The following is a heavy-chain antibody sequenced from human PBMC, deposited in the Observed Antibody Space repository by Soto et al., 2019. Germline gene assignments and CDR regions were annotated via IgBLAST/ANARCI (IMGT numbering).Heavy chain of an antibody. D-gene: IGHD3-10*01. CDR2: ISGSGGST. Sequence: GGSLRLSCAASGFTFSSYAMSWVRQAPGKGLEWVSAISGSGGSTYYADSVKGRFTISRDNSKNTLYLQMNSLRAEDTAVYYCAKDPAHYYGSGSSWAFFDYWGQGTLVTVSS. CDR1: GFTFSSYA. CDR3: AKDPAHYYGSGSSWAFFDY. V-gene: IGHV3-23*01. J-gene: IGHJ4*02.